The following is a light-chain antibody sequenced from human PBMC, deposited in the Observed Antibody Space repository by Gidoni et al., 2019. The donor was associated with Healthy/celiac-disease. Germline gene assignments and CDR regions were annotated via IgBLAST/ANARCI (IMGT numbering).Light chain of an antibody. CDR3: QQSYSTPYT. CDR2: AAS. Sequence: DIPMTQSPSSLSASVGDRVTITCRASQRISSYLHWYQQKPGKAPKLLIYAASSLQSGVPSRFSGSGSGTDFTLTISSLQPEDFATYYCQQSYSTPYTFXQXTKLEIK. CDR1: QRISSY. V-gene: IGKV1-39*01. J-gene: IGKJ2*01.